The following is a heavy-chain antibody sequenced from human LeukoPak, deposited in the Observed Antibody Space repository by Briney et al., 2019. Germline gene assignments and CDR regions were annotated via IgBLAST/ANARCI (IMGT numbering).Heavy chain of an antibody. D-gene: IGHD6-6*01. J-gene: IGHJ4*02. Sequence: ASVKVSCKASGYTFTSYDINWVRQATGQGLEWMGWMNPNSGNTGYAQKFQGRVTMTRNTSISTAYVELSSLRSEDTAVYYCARGRSIAARRGLGFWGQGTLVTVSS. CDR1: GYTFTSYD. CDR3: ARGRSIAARRGLGF. V-gene: IGHV1-8*01. CDR2: MNPNSGNT.